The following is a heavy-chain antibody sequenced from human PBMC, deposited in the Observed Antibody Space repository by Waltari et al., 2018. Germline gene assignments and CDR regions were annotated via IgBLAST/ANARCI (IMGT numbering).Heavy chain of an antibody. CDR2: IIPIFGTA. J-gene: IGHJ6*03. Sequence: QVQLVQSGAEEKKPGSSVKVSCKASGGTFSSYAISWVRQAPGQGHEWMGGIIPIFGTANFAQKFQGRVTITADASTSTAYMELRSLRSADTAVYYCSLSHRGSGSLYYYYSYMAVWGKGTTVTISS. V-gene: IGHV1-69*12. CDR3: SLSHRGSGSLYYYYSYMAV. D-gene: IGHD3-10*01. CDR1: GGTFSSYA.